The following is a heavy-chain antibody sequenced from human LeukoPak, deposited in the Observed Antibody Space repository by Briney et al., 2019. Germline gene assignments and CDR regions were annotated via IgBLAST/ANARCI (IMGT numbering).Heavy chain of an antibody. Sequence: ASVKVSCKASGYTFTGCYMHWVRQAPGQGLEWMGWINPNSGGTNYAQKFQGRVTMTRDTSISTAYMELSRLRSDDTAVYYCARGPYIVLMVYANIRGNWFDPWGQGTLVTVSS. V-gene: IGHV1-2*02. CDR2: INPNSGGT. D-gene: IGHD2-8*01. CDR3: ARGPYIVLMVYANIRGNWFDP. J-gene: IGHJ5*02. CDR1: GYTFTGCY.